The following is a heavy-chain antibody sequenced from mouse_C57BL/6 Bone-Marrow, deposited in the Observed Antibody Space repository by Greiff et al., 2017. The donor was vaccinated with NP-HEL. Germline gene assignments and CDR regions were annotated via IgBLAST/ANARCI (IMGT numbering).Heavy chain of an antibody. Sequence: QVQLQQPGAELVRPGSSVKLSCKASGYTFTSYWMHWVKQRPIQGLEWIGNIDPSDSETHYNQKFKDKATLTVDKSSSTAYMQLSSLTSEDSAVYYCAREGDYYGSSPYWYFDDWGTGTTVTVSS. J-gene: IGHJ1*03. CDR2: IDPSDSET. CDR3: AREGDYYGSSPYWYFDD. V-gene: IGHV1-52*01. CDR1: GYTFTSYW. D-gene: IGHD1-1*01.